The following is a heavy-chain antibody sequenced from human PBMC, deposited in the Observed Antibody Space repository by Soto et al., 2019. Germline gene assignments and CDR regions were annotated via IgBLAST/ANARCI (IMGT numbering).Heavy chain of an antibody. V-gene: IGHV3-23*01. D-gene: IGHD1-26*01. J-gene: IGHJ5*02. Sequence: EVQLLESGGGLVQPGGSLRLSCAASGFTFSSYAMSWVRQAPGKGLEWVSAISGSGGSTYYADSVKGRFTISRDNSKNTLYLQMNSLSAEDRAVYYCAKWVGASTAGFDPWGQLTLVTVSS. CDR2: ISGSGGST. CDR3: AKWVGASTAGFDP. CDR1: GFTFSSYA.